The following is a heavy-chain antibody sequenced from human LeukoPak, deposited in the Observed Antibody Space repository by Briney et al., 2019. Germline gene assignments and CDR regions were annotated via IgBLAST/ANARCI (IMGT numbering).Heavy chain of an antibody. CDR1: GGSISSYY. J-gene: IGHJ4*02. D-gene: IGHD5-18*01. Sequence: SETLSLTCTVSGGSISSYYWSWIRQPPGKGLEWIGYIYYSGSTSYNPSLKSRVTISVDTSKNQFSLKLSSVTAADTAVYYCARAMDTAMVFDYWGQGTLVTVSS. CDR2: IYYSGST. V-gene: IGHV4-59*01. CDR3: ARAMDTAMVFDY.